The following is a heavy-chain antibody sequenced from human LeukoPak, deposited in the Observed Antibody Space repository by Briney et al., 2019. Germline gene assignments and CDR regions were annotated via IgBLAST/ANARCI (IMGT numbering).Heavy chain of an antibody. CDR3: ARGGCGGDCYSHAEYFQY. CDR2: INHSGST. J-gene: IGHJ1*01. Sequence: PSETLSLTCAVYGGSFSGYYWSWIRQPPGKGPEWIGEINHSGSTNYNPSLKSRLTISVDTSKNQFSLKLSSVTAADTAVYYCARGGCGGDCYSHAEYFQYWGQDTLVSVSS. CDR1: GGSFSGYY. D-gene: IGHD2-21*02. V-gene: IGHV4-34*01.